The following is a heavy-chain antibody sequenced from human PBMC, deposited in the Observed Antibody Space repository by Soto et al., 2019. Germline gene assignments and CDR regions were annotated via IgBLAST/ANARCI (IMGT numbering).Heavy chain of an antibody. V-gene: IGHV1-18*04. D-gene: IGHD3-16*01. CDR2: ISAYNGNT. J-gene: IGHJ6*02. Sequence: ASVKVSCKASGYTFTSYGISWVRQAPGQGLEWMGWISAYNGNTNYAQKLQGRVTMTTDTSTSTAYMELRGLRSDDTAVYYCARDHGGNYYGMDVWGQGTTVTVSS. CDR3: ARDHGGNYYGMDV. CDR1: GYTFTSYG.